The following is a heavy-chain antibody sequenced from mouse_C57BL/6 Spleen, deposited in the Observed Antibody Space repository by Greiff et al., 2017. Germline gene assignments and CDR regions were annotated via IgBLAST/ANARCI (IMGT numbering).Heavy chain of an antibody. J-gene: IGHJ4*01. V-gene: IGHV2-2*01. CDR2: IWSGGST. Sequence: QVQLQQSGPGLVQPSPSLSITCTVSGFSLTSYGVHWVRQSPGRGLEWLGVIWSGGSTDYNAAFISRLSISKDNSKSQVFFKMNSLQADDTAIYYCARKGGSNFDYYAMDYWGQGTSVTVSS. D-gene: IGHD2-5*01. CDR3: ARKGGSNFDYYAMDY. CDR1: GFSLTSYG.